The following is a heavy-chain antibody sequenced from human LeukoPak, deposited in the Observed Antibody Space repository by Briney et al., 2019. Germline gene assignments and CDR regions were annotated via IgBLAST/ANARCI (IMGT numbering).Heavy chain of an antibody. Sequence: SETLSLTCTVSGGSISSSSYYWGWIRQPPGKGLEWIGSIYYSGSTYYNPSLKSRVTISVDTPKNQFSLKLSSVTAADTAVYYCARDGVATMTFDYWGQGTLVTVSS. J-gene: IGHJ4*02. D-gene: IGHD5-12*01. V-gene: IGHV4-39*07. CDR1: GGSISSSSYY. CDR3: ARDGVATMTFDY. CDR2: IYYSGST.